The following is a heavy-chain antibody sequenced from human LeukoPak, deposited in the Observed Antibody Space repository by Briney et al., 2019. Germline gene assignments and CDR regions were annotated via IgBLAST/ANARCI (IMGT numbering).Heavy chain of an antibody. CDR1: GYTFSSYD. CDR2: MNPNSGNA. Sequence: VASVKVFCKASGYTFSSYDINWVRQATGQGLEWMGWMNPNSGNAGYAQKFQGRVTMTRNTSINTAYMELSSLRSEETAVYYCARGRYYDFWSGYYGTKTFDYWGQGTLVTVSS. D-gene: IGHD3-3*01. V-gene: IGHV1-8*01. J-gene: IGHJ4*02. CDR3: ARGRYYDFWSGYYGTKTFDY.